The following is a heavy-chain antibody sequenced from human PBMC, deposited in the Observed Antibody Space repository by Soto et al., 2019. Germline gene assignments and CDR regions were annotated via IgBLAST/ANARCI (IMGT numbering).Heavy chain of an antibody. J-gene: IGHJ4*02. CDR1: GYTFTRYY. CDR3: AGDFGAAYDFWSGGLGY. D-gene: IGHD3-3*01. CDR2: INPSGGST. Sequence: ASVKVSCKASGYTFTRYYMHWVRQAPGQGLEWMGIINPSGGSTSYAQRFQGRVTMTRDTSTSTVYMELSSLRSEDTAVYYCAGDFGAAYDFWSGGLGYWGQGTLVTVSS. V-gene: IGHV1-46*01.